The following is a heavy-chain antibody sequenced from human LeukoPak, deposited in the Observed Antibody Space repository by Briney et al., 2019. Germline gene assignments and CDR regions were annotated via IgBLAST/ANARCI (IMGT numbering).Heavy chain of an antibody. D-gene: IGHD4-17*01. CDR2: ISWNSGSI. CDR1: GFTFDDYA. J-gene: IGHJ5*02. V-gene: IGHV3-9*01. CDR3: AKDDYGDYATGWFDP. Sequence: GRSLRLSRAASGFTFDDYAMHWVRQAPGKGLEWVSGISWNSGSIGYADSVKGRFTISRDNAKNSLYLQMNSLRAGDTALYYCAKDDYGDYATGWFDPWGQGTLVTVSS.